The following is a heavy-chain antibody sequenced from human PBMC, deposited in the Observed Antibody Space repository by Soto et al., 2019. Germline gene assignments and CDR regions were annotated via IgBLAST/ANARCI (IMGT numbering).Heavy chain of an antibody. CDR3: ARQRGYSGYYYYYGMDV. CDR1: GGSISSTSYY. CDR2: IYYSGST. J-gene: IGHJ6*02. Sequence: ASETLSLTCTVSGGSISSTSYYWGWIRQPPGKGLEWIGSIYYSGSTYYNPSLKSRVTISVDTSKNQFSLKLSSVTAADTAVYYCARQRGYSGYYYYYGMDVWGQGTTVTVSS. V-gene: IGHV4-39*01. D-gene: IGHD6-13*01.